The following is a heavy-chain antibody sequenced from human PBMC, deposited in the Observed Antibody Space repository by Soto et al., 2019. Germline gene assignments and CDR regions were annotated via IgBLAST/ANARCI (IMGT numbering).Heavy chain of an antibody. V-gene: IGHV4-30-4*01. Sequence: SETLSLTCTVSGGSISSGDYYWSWIRQPPGKGLEWIGYIYYSGSTYYNPSLKSRVTISVDTSKNQFSLKLSSVTAADTAVYYCARDRSTSYYYYGMDVWGQGTTVTVSS. CDR2: IYYSGST. CDR3: ARDRSTSYYYYGMDV. CDR1: GGSISSGDYY. J-gene: IGHJ6*02.